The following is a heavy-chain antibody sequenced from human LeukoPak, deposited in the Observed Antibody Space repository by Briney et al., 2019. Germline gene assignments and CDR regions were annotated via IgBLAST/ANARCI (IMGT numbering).Heavy chain of an antibody. Sequence: GGSLRLSCAASGFIFSSYAMSWVRQAPGKGLEWVSSIGGSGERTYYADSVKGRFTISRDNSKNTLYLHMNSLRVEDTAVYYCAKDMELASWGQGTLVTVSS. CDR3: AKDMELAS. D-gene: IGHD1-26*01. CDR2: IGGSGERT. CDR1: GFIFSSYA. J-gene: IGHJ5*02. V-gene: IGHV3-23*01.